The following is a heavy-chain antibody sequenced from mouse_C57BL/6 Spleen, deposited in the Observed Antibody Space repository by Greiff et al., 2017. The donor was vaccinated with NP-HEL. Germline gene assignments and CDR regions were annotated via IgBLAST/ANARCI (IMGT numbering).Heavy chain of an antibody. J-gene: IGHJ3*01. CDR1: GYTFTSYW. V-gene: IGHV1-64*01. D-gene: IGHD2-4*01. Sequence: QVQLQQPGAELVKPGASVKLSCKASGYTFTSYWMHWVKQRPGQGLEWIGMIHPNSGSTNYNEKFKSKATLTVDKSSSTAYMQLSSLTSEDSAVYYGAKEGRLRAWFAYWGQGTLVTVSA. CDR2: IHPNSGST. CDR3: AKEGRLRAWFAY.